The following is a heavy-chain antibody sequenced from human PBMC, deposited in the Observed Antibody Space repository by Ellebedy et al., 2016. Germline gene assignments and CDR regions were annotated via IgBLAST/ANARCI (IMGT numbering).Heavy chain of an antibody. CDR3: ARALGLEYQLLSPYYYGMDV. J-gene: IGHJ6*02. D-gene: IGHD2-2*01. CDR1: GGSISSSSYY. Sequence: GSLRLSXTVSGGSISSSSYYWGWIRQPPGTGLEWIGSIYYSGSTYYNPSLKSRVTISVDTSKNQFSLKLSSVTAADTAVYYCARALGLEYQLLSPYYYGMDVWGQGTTVTVSS. V-gene: IGHV4-39*07. CDR2: IYYSGST.